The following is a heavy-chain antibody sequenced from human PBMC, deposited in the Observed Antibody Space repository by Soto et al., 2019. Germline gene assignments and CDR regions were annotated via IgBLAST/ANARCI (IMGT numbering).Heavy chain of an antibody. V-gene: IGHV3-48*02. J-gene: IGHJ6*02. D-gene: IGHD1-20*01. CDR3: ARDIGALLWYNWIYYGMDV. CDR1: GFTLSSYS. Sequence: GGSLRLSCAASGFTLSSYSMNWVRQAPGKGLEWVSYISSSSSTIYYADSVKGRFTISRDNAKNSLYLQMNSLRDEDTAVYYCARDIGALLWYNWIYYGMDVWGQGTTVTVSS. CDR2: ISSSSSTI.